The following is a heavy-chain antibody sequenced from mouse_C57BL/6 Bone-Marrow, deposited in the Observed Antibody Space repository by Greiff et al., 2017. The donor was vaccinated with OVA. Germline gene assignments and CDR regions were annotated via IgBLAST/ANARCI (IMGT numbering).Heavy chain of an antibody. V-gene: IGHV1-81*01. CDR3: ARYGYLGLRGY. CDR2: IYPRSGNT. Sequence: QVQLQQSGAELARPGASVKLSCKASGYTFTSYGISWVKQRTGQGLEWIGEIYPRSGNTYYNEKFKGKATLTADKSSSTAYMELRSLTSEYSAVYFCARYGYLGLRGYWGQGTTLTGSS. J-gene: IGHJ2*01. CDR1: GYTFTSYG. D-gene: IGHD1-2*01.